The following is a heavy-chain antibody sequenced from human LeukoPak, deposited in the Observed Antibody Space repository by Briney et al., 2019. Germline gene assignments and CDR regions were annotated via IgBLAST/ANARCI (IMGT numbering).Heavy chain of an antibody. CDR2: ISYDGSNK. D-gene: IGHD2-2*01. CDR3: ARGRQYQLLLSNWFDP. CDR1: GFTFSSYA. Sequence: GGSLRLSCAASGFTFSSYAMHWVRQAPGKWLEWVAVISYDGSNKYYADSVKGRFTISRDNSKNTLYLQMNSLRAEDTAVYYCARGRQYQLLLSNWFDPWGQGTLVTVSS. J-gene: IGHJ5*02. V-gene: IGHV3-30-3*01.